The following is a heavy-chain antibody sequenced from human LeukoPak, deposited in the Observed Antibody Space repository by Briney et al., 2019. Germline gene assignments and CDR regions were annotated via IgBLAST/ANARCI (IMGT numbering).Heavy chain of an antibody. CDR1: GYTFSSYD. D-gene: IGHD3-22*01. Sequence: ASVKVSCKASGYTFSSYDINWVRQATGQGLERMGWMNPNSGDTGYAQKFQGRVTITRNTSIITAYMELSSLRSEDTAVYYCARQDYYDSSGYPCFDYWGQGTLVTVSS. J-gene: IGHJ4*02. CDR2: MNPNSGDT. V-gene: IGHV1-8*03. CDR3: ARQDYYDSSGYPCFDY.